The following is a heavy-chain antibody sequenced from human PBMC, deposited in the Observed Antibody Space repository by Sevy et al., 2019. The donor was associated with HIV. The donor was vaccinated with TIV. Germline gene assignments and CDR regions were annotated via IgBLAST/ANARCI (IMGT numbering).Heavy chain of an antibody. CDR3: VREGVGGYSYSLDC. CDR1: GFPFNDHA. Sequence: GGSLRLSCAASGFPFNDHAMHWVRQVPGKGLEWVSGISWNSRNIGYADSVKGRFTISRDNARHFVYLEMNSLRPEDTAVYYCVREGVGGYSYSLDCWGQGTLVTVSS. V-gene: IGHV3-9*01. CDR2: ISWNSRNI. J-gene: IGHJ4*02. D-gene: IGHD5-18*01.